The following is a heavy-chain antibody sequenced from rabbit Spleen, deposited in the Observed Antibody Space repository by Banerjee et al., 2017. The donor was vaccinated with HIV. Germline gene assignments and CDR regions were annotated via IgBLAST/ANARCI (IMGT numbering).Heavy chain of an antibody. CDR3: ARDAGTGDYIDVYFNW. J-gene: IGHJ4*01. V-gene: IGHV1S45*01. D-gene: IGHD8-1*01. CDR2: IYTGNGKT. CDR1: GFSFSNSYD. Sequence: QEQLVESGGGLVKPGASLTLTCTASGFSFSNSYDMCWVRQAPGKGLEWIGCIYTGNGKTYYASWAKGRFTISKSPSTTVTLQMTSLTAADTATYFCARDAGTGDYIDVYFNWWGQGTMGT.